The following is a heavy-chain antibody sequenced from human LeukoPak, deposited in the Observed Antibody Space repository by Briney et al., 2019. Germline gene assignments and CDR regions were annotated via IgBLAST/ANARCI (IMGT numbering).Heavy chain of an antibody. V-gene: IGHV5-51*01. J-gene: IGHJ6*02. CDR2: VYPRDSDT. D-gene: IGHD4-17*01. CDR3: AGHLATVTASRQYYYYGMDV. Sequence: GESLKISCKASGYSFSNYWIGWVRQVLGKGLEWMGIVYPRDSDTRYNPSFQGQVTISVDKSTSTSYLQWSSLKASDTAIYYCAGHLATVTASRQYYYYGMDVWGQGTTVTVSS. CDR1: GYSFSNYW.